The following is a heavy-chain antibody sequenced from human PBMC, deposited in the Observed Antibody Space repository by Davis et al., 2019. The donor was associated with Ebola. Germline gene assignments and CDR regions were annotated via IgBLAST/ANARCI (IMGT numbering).Heavy chain of an antibody. CDR3: ARGACSGGSCYSGIYYGMDV. D-gene: IGHD2-15*01. J-gene: IGHJ6*04. CDR2: INPNSGGA. CDR1: GYTFTSYG. Sequence: ASVKVSCKASGYTFTSYGISWVRQAPGQGLEWMGRINPNSGGANYAQKFQGRVTMTRDTSISTAYMELSRLRSDDTAVYYCARGACSGGSCYSGIYYGMDVWGKGTTVTVSS. V-gene: IGHV1-2*06.